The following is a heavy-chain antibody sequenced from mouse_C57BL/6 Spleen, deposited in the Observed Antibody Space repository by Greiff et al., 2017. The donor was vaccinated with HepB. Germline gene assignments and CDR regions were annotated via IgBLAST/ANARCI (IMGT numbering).Heavy chain of an antibody. CDR2: IHPNSGST. CDR3: ARSEGGYYAFAY. V-gene: IGHV1-64*01. CDR1: GYTFTSYW. Sequence: QVQLKQPGAELVKPGASVKLSCKASGYTFTSYWMHWVKQRPGQGLEWIGMIHPNSGSTNYNEKFKSKATLTVDKSSSTAYMQLSSLTSEDSAVYYCARSEGGYYAFAYWGQGTLVTVSA. D-gene: IGHD2-3*01. J-gene: IGHJ3*01.